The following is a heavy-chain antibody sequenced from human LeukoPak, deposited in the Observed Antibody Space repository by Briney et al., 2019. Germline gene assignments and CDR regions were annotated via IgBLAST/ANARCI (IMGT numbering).Heavy chain of an antibody. D-gene: IGHD1-26*01. CDR2: ISSGSGYI. J-gene: IGHJ4*02. CDR1: GFTFSAYS. V-gene: IGHV3-21*01. CDR3: ARDDYSGTHSFDY. Sequence: GGSLRLPCAASGFTFSAYSMNWVRQAPGKGLEWVSSISSGSGYIYYAQSVKGRFTISRDNAKNSMYLQMNSLRAEDAAVYFCARDDYSGTHSFDYWGQGTLVTVSS.